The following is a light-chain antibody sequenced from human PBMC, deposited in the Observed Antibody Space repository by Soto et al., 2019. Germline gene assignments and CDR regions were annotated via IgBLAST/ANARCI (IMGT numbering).Light chain of an antibody. CDR3: SSYAGNYEV. Sequence: QAVVTQPRSVSGSPGQSVTISCTGTSSDVGGYNYVSWYQQHPDKAPKLMIYDVSKRPSGVPDRFSGSKSGNTASLTISGLQAEDEGDYYCSSYAGNYEVFGGGTKLTVL. CDR1: SSDVGGYNY. V-gene: IGLV2-11*01. J-gene: IGLJ2*01. CDR2: DVS.